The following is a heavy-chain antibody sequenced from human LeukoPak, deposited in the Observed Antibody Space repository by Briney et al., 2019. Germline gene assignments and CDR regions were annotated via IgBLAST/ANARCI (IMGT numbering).Heavy chain of an antibody. Sequence: GGSLRLSCAASGFTFSTSAMSWVRQAPGKGLEWVSALSGTGGTTYHADSVKGRFTISRDNSKNTLYLQMNSLRAEDTGVYYCAKVGYYGSGSYLRGPFDYWGLGTLVTVSS. J-gene: IGHJ4*02. CDR3: AKVGYYGSGSYLRGPFDY. V-gene: IGHV3-23*01. CDR2: LSGTGGTT. CDR1: GFTFSTSA. D-gene: IGHD3-10*01.